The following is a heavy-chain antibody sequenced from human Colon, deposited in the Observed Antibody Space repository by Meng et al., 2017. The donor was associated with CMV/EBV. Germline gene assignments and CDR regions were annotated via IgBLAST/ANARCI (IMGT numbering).Heavy chain of an antibody. J-gene: IGHJ2*01. CDR2: VYYNGNT. D-gene: IGHD3-3*01. CDR3: ARGSGQYTGHDWYFDL. V-gene: IGHV4-59*01. CDR1: GASLSGYY. Sequence: SETLSLTCTVSGASLSGYYWGWIRLSPRKGLEWTGNVYYNGNTNNNPSPKSRVAISVDPSKNQFSLKLTSVTPADAAVYFCARGSGQYTGHDWYFDLWGRGTLVTVSS.